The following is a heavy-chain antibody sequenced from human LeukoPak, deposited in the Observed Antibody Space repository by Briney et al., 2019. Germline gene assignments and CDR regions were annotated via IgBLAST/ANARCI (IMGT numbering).Heavy chain of an antibody. Sequence: PGGSLRLSCAASGXTVSSNYMSWVRQAPGKGLEWVSVIYSGGSTYYADSVKGRFTISRDNSKNTLYLQMNSLRAEDTAVYYCARGVGWLQFDYWGQGTLVTVSS. D-gene: IGHD5-12*01. J-gene: IGHJ4*02. CDR3: ARGVGWLQFDY. CDR1: GXTVSSNY. CDR2: IYSGGST. V-gene: IGHV3-53*01.